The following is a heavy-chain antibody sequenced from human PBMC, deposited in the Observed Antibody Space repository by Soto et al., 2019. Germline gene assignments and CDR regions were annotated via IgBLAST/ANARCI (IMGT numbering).Heavy chain of an antibody. V-gene: IGHV3-74*01. CDR3: ARVGSTSWY. CDR1: GFTFSSYW. J-gene: IGHJ4*02. D-gene: IGHD6-6*01. Sequence: EVQLVESGGGLVQPGGSLRLSCAASGFTFSSYWMHWVRQPPGKGLVWVSRIDGAGRTTNYADSVKGRFTISRDNAKNTLYLQMNSLRAEDTAVYYCARVGSTSWYWGQGTLVTVSS. CDR2: IDGAGRTT.